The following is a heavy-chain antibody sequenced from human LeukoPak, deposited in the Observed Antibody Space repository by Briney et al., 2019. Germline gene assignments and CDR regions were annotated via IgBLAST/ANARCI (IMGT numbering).Heavy chain of an antibody. CDR3: AKDDTRAYYYDSSGYYLVDY. V-gene: IGHV3-23*01. J-gene: IGHJ4*02. Sequence: GGSLRLSCAASGFTFSNYAMSWVRQAPGKGLEWVSAISGSGGSTYYADSVKGRFTISRDNSKNTLYLQMNSLRAEDTAAYYCAKDDTRAYYYDSSGYYLVDYWGQGTLVTVSS. D-gene: IGHD3-22*01. CDR1: GFTFSNYA. CDR2: ISGSGGST.